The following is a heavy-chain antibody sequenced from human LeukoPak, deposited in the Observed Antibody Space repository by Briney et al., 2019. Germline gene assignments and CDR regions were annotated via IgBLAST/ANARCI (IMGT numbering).Heavy chain of an antibody. CDR1: GGSFRNYY. Sequence: SETLSLTCAVYGGSFRNYYWSWIRQPPGKGLEWIGGINHSGSTTYNPSLKSRVTISVDRSKKQFSLKLSSVAAADTAVYYCARGPDFYDSSGYYPIWGQGTWSPSPQ. CDR3: ARGPDFYDSSGYYPI. D-gene: IGHD3-22*01. V-gene: IGHV4-34*01. J-gene: IGHJ4*02. CDR2: INHSGST.